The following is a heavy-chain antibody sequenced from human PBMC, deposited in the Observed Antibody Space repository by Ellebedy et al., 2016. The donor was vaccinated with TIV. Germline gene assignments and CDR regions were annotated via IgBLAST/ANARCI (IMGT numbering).Heavy chain of an antibody. CDR1: GFTFNSYA. D-gene: IGHD6-19*01. J-gene: IGHJ4*02. V-gene: IGHV3-23*01. CDR2: ISGGGGST. Sequence: GGSLRLSXAASGFTFNSYAMSWVRQAPGKGLEWVSAISGGGGSTYYADSVKGRFTISRDNSKNTLYLQMNSLRAEDTAVYYCAKGGGWLDFDYWGQGTLVTVSS. CDR3: AKGGGWLDFDY.